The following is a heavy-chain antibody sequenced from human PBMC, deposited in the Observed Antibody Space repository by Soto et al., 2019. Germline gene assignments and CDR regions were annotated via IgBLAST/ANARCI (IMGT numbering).Heavy chain of an antibody. Sequence: QVQLQESGPGLVKPSGTLSLTCSVSGGSISTRNWWSWVRQPPGKGLEWIGEIYHSGNTNYNPSLRSRVTISLDKSNNQFSLTLNSVTAADTAVYYCAPLGYCGDDDCHAASWGQGTLVTVSS. J-gene: IGHJ5*02. D-gene: IGHD2-21*01. CDR1: GGSISTRNW. V-gene: IGHV4-4*02. CDR2: IYHSGNT. CDR3: APLGYCGDDDCHAAS.